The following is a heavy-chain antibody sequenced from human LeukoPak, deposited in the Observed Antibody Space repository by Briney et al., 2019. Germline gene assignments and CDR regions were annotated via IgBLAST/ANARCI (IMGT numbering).Heavy chain of an antibody. Sequence: SETLSLTCTVSGGSISSYYWSWIRQPPGKGLEWIGYIYYSGSTNYNPSLKSRVTISVDTSKNQFSLKLSSVTAADTAVYYCVPGGPPITIFGVVISWFDPWGQGTLVTVSS. D-gene: IGHD3-3*01. CDR2: IYYSGST. CDR3: VPGGPPITIFGVVISWFDP. V-gene: IGHV4-59*01. J-gene: IGHJ5*02. CDR1: GGSISSYY.